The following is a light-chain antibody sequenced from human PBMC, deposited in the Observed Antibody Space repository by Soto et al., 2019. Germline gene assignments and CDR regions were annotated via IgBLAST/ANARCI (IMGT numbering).Light chain of an antibody. J-gene: IGKJ1*01. CDR2: DAS. CDR3: QQYNSDSRT. CDR1: QSISTW. V-gene: IGKV1-5*01. Sequence: DIQMTQSPSTLSTSVGNRVTITCRASQSISTWLAWYQQKPGKAPKLLIYDASSLVGGVPSRFSGSGSGTEFTLTISSLQPDDFATYYCQQYNSDSRTLGQGTKVDIK.